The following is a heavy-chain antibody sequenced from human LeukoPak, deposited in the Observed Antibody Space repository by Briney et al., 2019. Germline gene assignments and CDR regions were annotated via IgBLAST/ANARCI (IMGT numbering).Heavy chain of an antibody. CDR3: ARVWYGELKVDV. V-gene: IGHV1-69*04. CDR2: IIPILGIA. CDR1: GGTFSSYA. D-gene: IGHD3-10*01. J-gene: IGHJ6*02. Sequence: SVKVSCKASGGTFSSYAISWVRQAPGQGLEWMGRIIPILGIANYAQKFQGRVTITADKSTSTAYMELSSLRSEDTAVYYCARVWYGELKVDVWGQGTTVTVSS.